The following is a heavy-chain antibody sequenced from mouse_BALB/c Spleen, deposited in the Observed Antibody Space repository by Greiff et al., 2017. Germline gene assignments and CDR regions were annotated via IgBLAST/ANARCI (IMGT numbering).Heavy chain of an antibody. J-gene: IGHJ2*01. Sequence: EVKLVESGGDLVKPGGSLKLSCAASGFTFSSYGMSWVRQTPDKRLEWVATISSGGSYTYYPDSVKGRFTISRDNAKNTLYLQMSSLKSEDTAMYYCARQRLRYYFDYWGQGTTLTVSS. CDR1: GFTFSSYG. D-gene: IGHD1-1*01. CDR3: ARQRLRYYFDY. CDR2: ISSGGSYT. V-gene: IGHV5-6*01.